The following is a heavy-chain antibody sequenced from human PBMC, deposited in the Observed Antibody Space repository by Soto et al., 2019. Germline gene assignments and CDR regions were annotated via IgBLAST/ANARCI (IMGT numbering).Heavy chain of an antibody. CDR3: LPGITVPGPDY. J-gene: IGHJ4*02. D-gene: IGHD6-19*01. Sequence: EVQLVESGGGLVQPGGSLKLSCAASGFTFSGSAMHWVRQASGKGLEWVGRIRSKANSYATAYSASVKGRFTISRDDSENTAYLQMNSLKPEDTAVYYCLPGITVPGPDYWGQGTLVTVSS. CDR2: IRSKANSYAT. V-gene: IGHV3-73*02. CDR1: GFTFSGSA.